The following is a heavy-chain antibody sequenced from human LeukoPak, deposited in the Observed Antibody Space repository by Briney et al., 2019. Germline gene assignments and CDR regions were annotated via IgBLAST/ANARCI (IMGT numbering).Heavy chain of an antibody. CDR3: ARARPARVV. V-gene: IGHV4-34*01. D-gene: IGHD2-15*01. CDR2: INHSGST. J-gene: IGHJ4*02. Sequence: GSLRLSCAASGFTVSSNYMSWFRRAPGKGLDWIGEINHSGSTNYNPSLKSRVTISVDTSKNQFPLKLSSVTAADTAVYYCARARPARVVWGQGTLVTVSS. CDR1: GFTVSSNY.